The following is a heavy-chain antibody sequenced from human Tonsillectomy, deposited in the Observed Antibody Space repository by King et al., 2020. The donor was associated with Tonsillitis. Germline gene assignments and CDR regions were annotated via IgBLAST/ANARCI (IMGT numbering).Heavy chain of an antibody. V-gene: IGHV3-11*01. Sequence: HVQLVESGGGLVKPGGSLRLSCAASGFTFSDYYISWIRQAPGKGLEWVSSIIFSGGTIYYADSVKGRFTISRDNAKNSLYLQMNSLRAEDTAVYYCARDKLRFLEWYFFDSWGQGTLVTVSS. J-gene: IGHJ4*02. CDR2: IIFSGGTI. CDR3: ARDKLRFLEWYFFDS. D-gene: IGHD3-3*01. CDR1: GFTFSDYY.